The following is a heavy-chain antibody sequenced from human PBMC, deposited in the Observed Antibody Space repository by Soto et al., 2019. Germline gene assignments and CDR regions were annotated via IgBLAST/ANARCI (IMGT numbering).Heavy chain of an antibody. CDR3: AGRLTTAASLDY. J-gene: IGHJ4*02. Sequence: VQLVESGGGLIQPGGSLRLSCAASGFTVSNNHMTSVRQAAGKGLELVSFVHGGGSTSYADSVKGRFTISRDNSKNTTYLQMDSLRAEDTAIYYCAGRLTTAASLDYWGRGTLVTVSS. CDR1: GFTVSNNH. D-gene: IGHD3-16*01. V-gene: IGHV3-53*01. CDR2: VHGGGST.